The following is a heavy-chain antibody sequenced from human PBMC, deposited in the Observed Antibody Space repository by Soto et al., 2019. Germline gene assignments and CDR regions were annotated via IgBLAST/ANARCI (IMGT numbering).Heavy chain of an antibody. CDR1: GGTFSSYA. J-gene: IGHJ4*02. CDR2: IIPLFGTA. CDR3: ARAQYYYDSRVPVGY. V-gene: IGHV1-69*01. D-gene: IGHD3-22*01. Sequence: QVQLVQSGAEVKKPGSSVKVSCKASGGTFSSYAISWLRQAPGQGLEWMGGIIPLFGTANYAQKFQGRVTINADESTSTAYMELSSLRSEDTAVYYCARAQYYYDSRVPVGYWGQGTLVTVSS.